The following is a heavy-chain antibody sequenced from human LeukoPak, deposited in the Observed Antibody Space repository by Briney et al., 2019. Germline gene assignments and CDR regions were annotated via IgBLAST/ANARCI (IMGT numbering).Heavy chain of an antibody. J-gene: IGHJ3*02. Sequence: ASVKVSCKVSGYTLTELSMHWVRQAPGKGLEWMGGFDPEDGETIYAQKFQGRVTMTEDTSTDTAYMGLSSLRSEDTAVYYCATQSDVLYAFDIWGQGTMVTVSS. V-gene: IGHV1-24*01. CDR1: GYTLTELS. CDR2: FDPEDGET. CDR3: ATQSDVLYAFDI. D-gene: IGHD6-19*01.